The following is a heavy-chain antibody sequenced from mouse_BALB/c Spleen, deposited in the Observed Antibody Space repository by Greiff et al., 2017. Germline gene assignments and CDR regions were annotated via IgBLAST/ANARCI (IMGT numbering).Heavy chain of an antibody. V-gene: IGHV5-6-5*01. CDR3: ARDTTVVEGFAY. D-gene: IGHD1-1*01. Sequence: EVQGVESGGGLVKPGGSLKLSCAASGFTFSSYAMSWVRQTPEKRLEWVASISSGGSTYYPDSVKGRFTISRDNARNILYLQMSSLRSEDTAMYYCARDTTVVEGFAYWGQGTLVTVSA. CDR1: GFTFSSYA. CDR2: ISSGGST. J-gene: IGHJ3*01.